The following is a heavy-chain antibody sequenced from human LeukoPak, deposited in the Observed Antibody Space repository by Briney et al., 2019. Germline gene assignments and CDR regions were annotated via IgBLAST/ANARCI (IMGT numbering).Heavy chain of an antibody. V-gene: IGHV1-8*01. Sequence: ASVKVSCKASGYTFTTYDINWVRQATGQGLEWMGWMNPNSGNTGYAQKFQGRVTMTRNTSRSTAYMELSSLRSEDAAVYYCARGRGGGRREIWFDPWGQGTLVTVSS. J-gene: IGHJ5*02. CDR2: MNPNSGNT. CDR3: ARGRGGGRREIWFDP. D-gene: IGHD3-16*01. CDR1: GYTFTTYD.